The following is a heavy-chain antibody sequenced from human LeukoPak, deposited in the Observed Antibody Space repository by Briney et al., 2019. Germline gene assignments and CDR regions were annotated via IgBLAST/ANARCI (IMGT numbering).Heavy chain of an antibody. Sequence: GGSLRLSCSASGFTFSTYSMHWVRQTPGKGLEYVSAISSVGGSTYYADSVKGRFTISRDNSKNTLYLQMNSLRAEDTAVYYCAREEGAFDIWGQGTMVTVSS. CDR3: AREEGAFDI. V-gene: IGHV3-64*04. CDR2: ISSVGGST. CDR1: GFTFSTYS. J-gene: IGHJ3*02.